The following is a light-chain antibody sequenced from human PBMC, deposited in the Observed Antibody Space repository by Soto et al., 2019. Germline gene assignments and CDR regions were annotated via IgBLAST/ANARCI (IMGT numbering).Light chain of an antibody. V-gene: IGKV2-28*01. Sequence: DIVMTQSPLSLPVTPGEPASISCRSSQSLLHSNGYNYLGWYLQKPGQSPQLLIYLGSNRASGVPDRFGGSGSGTDFTLKISRVEAEDVGVYYCMQALQTPITFGQGTRLEIK. CDR3: MQALQTPIT. CDR1: QSLLHSNGYNY. J-gene: IGKJ5*01. CDR2: LGS.